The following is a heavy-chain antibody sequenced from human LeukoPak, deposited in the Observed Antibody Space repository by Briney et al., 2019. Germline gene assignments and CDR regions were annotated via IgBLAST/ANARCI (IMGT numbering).Heavy chain of an antibody. V-gene: IGHV3-21*01. CDR3: ARATERYSSGWYQVDYFDY. J-gene: IGHJ4*02. CDR1: GFTFSSYS. CDR2: ISSSSGYI. D-gene: IGHD6-19*01. Sequence: GGSLRLSCAASGFTFSSYSMNWVRQAPGKGLEWVSSISSSSGYIYYADSVKGRFTISRDNAKNSLYLQMNSLRAEDTAVYYCARATERYSSGWYQVDYFDYWGQGTLVTVSS.